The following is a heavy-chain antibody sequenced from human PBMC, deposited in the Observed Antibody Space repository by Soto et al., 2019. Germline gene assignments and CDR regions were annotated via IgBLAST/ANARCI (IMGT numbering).Heavy chain of an antibody. CDR3: VRAGRWTPFDD. CDR2: IHNSGNT. D-gene: IGHD3-16*01. CDR1: GSSITSGDYF. Sequence: QVQLQESGPGLVKPSQTLSLTCTVSGSSITSGDYFWSWIRQSSGKGLEWIGNIHNSGNTYHNPSLKSRVSISIDTSKNQLSLQLTSVTAADTAVYYCVRAGRWTPFDDWGQGTLVTVSS. V-gene: IGHV4-30-4*01. J-gene: IGHJ4*02.